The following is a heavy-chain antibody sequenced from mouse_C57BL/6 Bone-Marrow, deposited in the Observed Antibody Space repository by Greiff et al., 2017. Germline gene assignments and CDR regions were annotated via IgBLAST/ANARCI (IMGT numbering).Heavy chain of an antibody. CDR3: AREGDDGYYESYWYFDV. D-gene: IGHD2-3*01. CDR1: GYTFTGYW. J-gene: IGHJ1*03. Sequence: VQLVESGAELMKPGASVKLSCKATGYTFTGYWIEWVKQRPGHGLEWIGEILPGSGSTNYNEKFKGKATFTADTSSNTAYMQLSSLTTEDSAIYYCAREGDDGYYESYWYFDVWGTGTTVTVSS. V-gene: IGHV1-9*01. CDR2: ILPGSGST.